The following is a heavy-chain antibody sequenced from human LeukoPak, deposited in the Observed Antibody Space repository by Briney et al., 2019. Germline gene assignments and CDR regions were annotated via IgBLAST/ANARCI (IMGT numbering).Heavy chain of an antibody. CDR3: ARRGGYGSGSYDFDY. J-gene: IGHJ4*02. D-gene: IGHD3-10*01. V-gene: IGHV1-46*01. CDR1: GYTFTSYY. Sequence: ASVRVSCTASGYTFTSYYMHWVRQVPGQGLEWMGIINPSGGSTSYAQKFQGRVTMTRDTSTSTVYMELSSLRSEDTAVYYCARRGGYGSGSYDFDYWGQGTLVTVSS. CDR2: INPSGGST.